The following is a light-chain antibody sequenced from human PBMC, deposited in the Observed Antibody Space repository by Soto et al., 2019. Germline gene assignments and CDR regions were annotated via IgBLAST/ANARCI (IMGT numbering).Light chain of an antibody. CDR2: GAS. J-gene: IGKJ2*01. CDR3: QQYYNWTYT. V-gene: IGKV3-15*01. CDR1: QSVSSN. Sequence: EIVMTQSPASLSVSPGERATLSCRASQSVSSNLAWYQQRPGQAPRLLIYGASTRATGIPARFSGSGSGTEFTLTICSLQSEDFAVYYCQQYYNWTYTLGQGTKLEIK.